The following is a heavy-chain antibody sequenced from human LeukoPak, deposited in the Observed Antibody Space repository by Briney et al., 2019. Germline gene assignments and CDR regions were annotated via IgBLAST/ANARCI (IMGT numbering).Heavy chain of an antibody. Sequence: AASVKVSCKASGGTFSSYAISWVRQAPGQGLEWMGGIIPIFGTANYAQKFQGRVTITADESTSTAYMELSSLRSEDTAVYYCARTQTRDYYDSSGYYFDYWGQGTLVTVSS. D-gene: IGHD3-22*01. CDR2: IIPIFGTA. CDR1: GGTFSSYA. CDR3: ARTQTRDYYDSSGYYFDY. J-gene: IGHJ4*02. V-gene: IGHV1-69*13.